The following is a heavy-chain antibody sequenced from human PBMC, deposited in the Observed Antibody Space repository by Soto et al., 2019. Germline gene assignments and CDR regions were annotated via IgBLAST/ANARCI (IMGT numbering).Heavy chain of an antibody. Sequence: QVQVVQSGAEVKKPGASVKVSCKASGYTFTSYGINWVRQAPGQGLERMGWISGYNGNTNYAQKFQGRVTMTTDTSTSTAFMDLRTLTSADTAVYYCARGQWLAEIDYWGQGTMVTVSS. CDR2: ISGYNGNT. D-gene: IGHD6-19*01. CDR3: ARGQWLAEIDY. V-gene: IGHV1-18*01. CDR1: GYTFTSYG. J-gene: IGHJ4*02.